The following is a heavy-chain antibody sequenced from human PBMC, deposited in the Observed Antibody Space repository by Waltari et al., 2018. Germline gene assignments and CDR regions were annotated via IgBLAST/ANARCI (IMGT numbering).Heavy chain of an antibody. V-gene: IGHV3-30*02. CDR1: GFIFSTPG. Sequence: VQLLASGGGVVQPGGHLRLSCAALGFIFSTPGTPWVRQIPGKGLEWVAFISFDGKKIFDADSVRGRFTISRDNSNNIVFLQMNSLRPEDSGVYYCAKDGDYSLTEYDAFDVWGQGTVVTVSP. D-gene: IGHD4-17*01. CDR3: AKDGDYSLTEYDAFDV. CDR2: ISFDGKKI. J-gene: IGHJ3*01.